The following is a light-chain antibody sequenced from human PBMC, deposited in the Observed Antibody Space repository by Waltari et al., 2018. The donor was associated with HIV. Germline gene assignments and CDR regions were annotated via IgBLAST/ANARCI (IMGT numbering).Light chain of an antibody. CDR2: KDS. Sequence: SYELTQPPSVSVSPGQTARITCSGDALPKQYAYWYQPKPGQAPVLVIYKDSERPSGIPERFSGSSSGTTVTLTISGVQAEDEADYYCQAADSSGTYKGNWVFGGGTKLTVL. V-gene: IGLV3-25*03. CDR1: ALPKQY. J-gene: IGLJ3*02. CDR3: QAADSSGTYKGNWV.